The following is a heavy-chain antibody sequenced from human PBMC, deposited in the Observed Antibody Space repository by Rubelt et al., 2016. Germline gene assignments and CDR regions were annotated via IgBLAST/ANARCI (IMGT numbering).Heavy chain of an antibody. V-gene: IGHV1-58*01. Sequence: QMQLVQSGPEVKKPGTSVKVSCKASGFTFTSSAVQWVRQARGQRLEWIGWIVVGSGNTNYAQKFQERVTITREMSTSTAYMGLSSLRSEDTAVYYCAAVAAYYYDSSGYYPPFDYWGQGTLVTVSS. CDR2: IVVGSGNT. D-gene: IGHD3-22*01. J-gene: IGHJ4*02. CDR3: AAVAAYYYDSSGYYPPFDY. CDR1: GFTFTSSA.